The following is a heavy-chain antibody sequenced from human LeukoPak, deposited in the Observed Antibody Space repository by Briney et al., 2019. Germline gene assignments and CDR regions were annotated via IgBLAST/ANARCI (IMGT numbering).Heavy chain of an antibody. Sequence: GASVKVSCKASGYTFTSYGISWVRQAPGQALEWKGWISAYYDNTNYAQKLQGRVTMTTDTSTSTAYMELRSLRSDDTAVYYCARDGDYYDFWSGYYTTKDEYNWFDPWGQGTLVTVSS. D-gene: IGHD3-3*01. CDR1: GYTFTSYG. V-gene: IGHV1-18*01. J-gene: IGHJ5*02. CDR3: ARDGDYYDFWSGYYTTKDEYNWFDP. CDR2: ISAYYDNT.